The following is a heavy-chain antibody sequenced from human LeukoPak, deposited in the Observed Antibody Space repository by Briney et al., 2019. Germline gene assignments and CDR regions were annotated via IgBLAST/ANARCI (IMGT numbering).Heavy chain of an antibody. CDR3: ARYGDPSLDPYYYYGMDV. Sequence: GGSLRLSCAASGFTFSSYDMHWVRQATGKGLEWVSAIGTAGDTYYPGSVKGRFTISRENAKNSLYLQMNSLRAGDTAVYYCARYGDPSLDPYYYYGMDVWGQGTTVTVSS. V-gene: IGHV3-13*01. CDR1: GFTFSSYD. J-gene: IGHJ6*02. CDR2: IGTAGDT. D-gene: IGHD4-17*01.